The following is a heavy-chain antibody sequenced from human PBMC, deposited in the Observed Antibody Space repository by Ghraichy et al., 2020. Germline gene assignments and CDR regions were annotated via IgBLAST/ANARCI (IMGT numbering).Heavy chain of an antibody. CDR3: AKDRSGGGTFFDY. J-gene: IGHJ4*02. Sequence: GGSLRLSCAASGFTFSTYGMHWVRQAPGKGLEWVAFIRYDGRNKYHVDSVRGRFTISRDNSKNTLYLQMNSLRAEDTAVYYCAKDRSGGGTFFDYWGQGTLVTVSS. D-gene: IGHD3-16*01. V-gene: IGHV3-30*02. CDR1: GFTFSTYG. CDR2: IRYDGRNK.